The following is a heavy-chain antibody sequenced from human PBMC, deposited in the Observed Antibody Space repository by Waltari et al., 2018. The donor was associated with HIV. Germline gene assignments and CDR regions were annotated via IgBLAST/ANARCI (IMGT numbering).Heavy chain of an antibody. D-gene: IGHD6-19*01. CDR3: AKRLGDY. Sequence: VQLLESGGDLVQPGVSLRLSCVASGFTFSNYAMSWVRQAPGKGLEWVSAISASGDTTYYAESVKGRFTISRDNSNSTVYLQMNSLRAEDAAVYYCAKRLGDYWGQGTLVTVSS. CDR2: ISASGDTT. V-gene: IGHV3-23*01. CDR1: GFTFSNYA. J-gene: IGHJ4*02.